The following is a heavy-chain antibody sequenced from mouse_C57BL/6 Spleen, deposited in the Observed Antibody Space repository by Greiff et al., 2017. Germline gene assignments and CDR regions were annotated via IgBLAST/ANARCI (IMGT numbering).Heavy chain of an antibody. J-gene: IGHJ3*01. CDR2: IHPNSGST. D-gene: IGHD3-2*02. Sequence: QVQLQQPGAELVKPGASVKLSCKASGYTFTSYWMHWVKQRPGQGLEWIGMIHPNSGSTNYNEKFKSKATLTVDKSSSTAYMQLSSLTSEDTAVYYCARRGVSGDWFAYWGQGTLVTVSA. V-gene: IGHV1-64*01. CDR3: ARRGVSGDWFAY. CDR1: GYTFTSYW.